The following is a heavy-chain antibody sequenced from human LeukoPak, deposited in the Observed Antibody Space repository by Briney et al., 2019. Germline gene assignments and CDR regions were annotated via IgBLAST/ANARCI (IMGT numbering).Heavy chain of an antibody. J-gene: IGHJ4*02. CDR1: GYSFSAYY. V-gene: IGHV1-46*01. CDR3: ATSRGYHKYYFDY. D-gene: IGHD1-26*01. CDR2: INPSGGST. Sequence: ASVKVSCKASGYSFSAYYMHWVRQAPGQGLDWMGVINPSGGSTSYALKFQDRVTVSRDTSTSTVYMELSSLRSDDTAVYFCATSRGYHKYYFDYWGQGTLVTVSS.